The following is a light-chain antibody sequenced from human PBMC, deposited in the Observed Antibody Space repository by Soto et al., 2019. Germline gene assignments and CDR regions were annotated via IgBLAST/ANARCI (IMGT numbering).Light chain of an antibody. J-gene: IGKJ1*01. CDR2: GAS. CDR3: QQYTNWPPWT. CDR1: QGVSTN. Sequence: EIVMTQSPATLSVSPGERATLSCRASQGVSTNLAWYQQKPGQAPRLLIYGASTRATGVPDRFSGSGSGTEFTLTLSSVQSDDFAVYYCQQYTNWPPWTFGQGTKVYVK. V-gene: IGKV3-15*01.